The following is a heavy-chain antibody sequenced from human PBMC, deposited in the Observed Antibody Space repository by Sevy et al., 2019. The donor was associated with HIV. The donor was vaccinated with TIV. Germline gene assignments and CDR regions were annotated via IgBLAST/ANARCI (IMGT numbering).Heavy chain of an antibody. CDR3: ARALADWGSFHYSS. V-gene: IGHV3-7*01. J-gene: IGHJ4*02. CDR2: IKQDGTYK. CDR1: GFTFATYW. Sequence: GGSLRLSCAASGFTFATYWMTWVRQAPGKGLEWVAYIKQDGTYKYYVDSVRGRFTISRDNGKNSLYLQMSSLRAEDTAVYFCARALADWGSFHYSSWGRGTLVTVSS. D-gene: IGHD3-16*02.